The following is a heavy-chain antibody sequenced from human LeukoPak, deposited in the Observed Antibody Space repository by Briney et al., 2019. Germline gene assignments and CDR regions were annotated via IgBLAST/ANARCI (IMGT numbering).Heavy chain of an antibody. CDR1: GFIFSSYA. CDR3: AKDPVDRYYYGSGSYPVDY. Sequence: PGGSLRLSCAASGFIFSSYAMSWVRQAPGKGLEWVSAISGSGGSTYYADSVKGRFTISRDNSKNTLYLQMNSLRAEDTAVYYCAKDPVDRYYYGSGSYPVDYWGQGTLVTVSS. V-gene: IGHV3-23*01. D-gene: IGHD3-10*01. J-gene: IGHJ4*02. CDR2: ISGSGGST.